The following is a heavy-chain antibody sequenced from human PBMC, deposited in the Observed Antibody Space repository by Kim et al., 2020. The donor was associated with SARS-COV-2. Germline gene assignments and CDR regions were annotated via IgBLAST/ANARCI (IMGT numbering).Heavy chain of an antibody. CDR2: ISYDGSNK. CDR1: GFTFSSYG. V-gene: IGHV3-33*05. CDR3: ARDEGYFDY. J-gene: IGHJ4*02. Sequence: GGSLRLSCAASGFTFSSYGMHWVRQAPGKGLEWVAVISYDGSNKYYADSVKGRFTISRDNSKNTLYLQMNSLRTEDTAVYYCARDEGYFDYWGQGTLVTVSS.